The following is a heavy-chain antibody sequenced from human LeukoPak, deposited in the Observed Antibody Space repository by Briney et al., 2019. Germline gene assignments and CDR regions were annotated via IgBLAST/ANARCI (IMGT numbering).Heavy chain of an antibody. CDR1: GFTFSSYA. CDR2: ISYDGSNK. Sequence: GGSLRLSCAASGFTFSSYAMHWVRQAPGKGLEWVAVISYDGSNKYYADSVKGRFTISRDNSKNTLYLQMNSLRAEDTAVYYCASSGSSSKADYWGQGTLVTVSS. V-gene: IGHV3-30*04. D-gene: IGHD6-13*01. CDR3: ASSGSSSKADY. J-gene: IGHJ4*02.